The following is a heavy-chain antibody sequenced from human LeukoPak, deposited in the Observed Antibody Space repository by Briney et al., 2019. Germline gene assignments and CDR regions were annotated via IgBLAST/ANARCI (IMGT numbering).Heavy chain of an antibody. CDR3: ARDPLPSGY. CDR1: GFTFSDYY. Sequence: GGSLRLSCAASGFTFSDYYMSWIRQAPGKGLEWVSYISSSSSYTNYADSVKGRFTISRDNAKNSLYLQMNGLRAEDTAVYYCARDPLPSGYWGQGTLVTVSS. J-gene: IGHJ4*02. CDR2: ISSSSSYT. V-gene: IGHV3-11*05. D-gene: IGHD1-26*01.